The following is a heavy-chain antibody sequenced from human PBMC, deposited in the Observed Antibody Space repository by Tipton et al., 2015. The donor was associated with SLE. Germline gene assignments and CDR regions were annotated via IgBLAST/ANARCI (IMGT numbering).Heavy chain of an antibody. CDR2: ISWNSGSI. Sequence: SLRLSCAASGFTFDDYAMHWVRQAPGKGLEWVSGISWNSGSIGYADSVKGRFTISRDNAKNSLYLQMNSLRAEDTAVYYCARAPNWFDPWGQGTLVTVSS. V-gene: IGHV3-9*01. J-gene: IGHJ5*02. CDR3: ARAPNWFDP. CDR1: GFTFDDYA.